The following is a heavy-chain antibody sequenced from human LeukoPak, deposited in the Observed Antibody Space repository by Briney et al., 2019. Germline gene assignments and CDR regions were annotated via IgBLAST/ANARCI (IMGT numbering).Heavy chain of an antibody. D-gene: IGHD3-16*02. CDR1: LYTLTELS. V-gene: IGHV1-24*01. Sequence: SVKVSCMVSLYTLTELSMHWLRQAPGKGLEWMGGFDPEDGETIYAQKFQGRVTMTEDTSTDTAYMQLSRLRSEDEAVYHCATVMITFGRVIVHPRDFDYWGQGTVVTVSS. CDR3: ATVMITFGRVIVHPRDFDY. J-gene: IGHJ4*02. CDR2: FDPEDGET.